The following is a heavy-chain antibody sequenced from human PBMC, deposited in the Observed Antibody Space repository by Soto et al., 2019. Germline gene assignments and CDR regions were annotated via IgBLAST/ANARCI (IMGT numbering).Heavy chain of an antibody. CDR3: AREVQVYTPAFVY. CDR1: GGTFNTYA. J-gene: IGHJ4*02. CDR2: ISPMFGAA. V-gene: IGHV1-69*19. Sequence: QVQLVQSGTEMKKPGSSVKVSCQSSGGTFNTYAMNWVRQAPGQGPEWMGDISPMFGAANYAPKFQGRVTITADESTSTSYMQLSSLTSEDMALYVCAREVQVYTPAFVYWGQGTLVTVSS.